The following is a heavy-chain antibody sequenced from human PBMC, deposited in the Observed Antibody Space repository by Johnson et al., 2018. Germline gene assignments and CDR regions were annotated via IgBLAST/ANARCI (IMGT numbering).Heavy chain of an antibody. Sequence: VQLVETGGGVVQPGRSLRLSCAASGFTFSSYGMHWVRQAPGKGLEWVAVISYDGSNKYYADSVKGRFTISRDNSKNTLYLQMNSLRAEDTAVYYCAKDGAQLYYYYYGMDVWGQGTTVTVSS. CDR1: GFTFSSYG. CDR2: ISYDGSNK. D-gene: IGHD2-2*01. V-gene: IGHV3-30*18. CDR3: AKDGAQLYYYYYGMDV. J-gene: IGHJ6*02.